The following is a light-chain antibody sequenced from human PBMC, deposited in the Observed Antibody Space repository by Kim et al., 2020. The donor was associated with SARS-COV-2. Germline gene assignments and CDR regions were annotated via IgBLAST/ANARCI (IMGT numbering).Light chain of an antibody. CDR3: QSGRL. J-gene: IGLJ2*01. Sequence: SESPWTTVTISRPRSSGRIASNFVQWYQQRPGSAPTSVIYEDNQRPSWVPDRFSGSIDDSSNSASLTISGLKTEDEADYYCQSGRLFGGGTQLTVL. CDR1: SGRIASNF. CDR2: EDN. V-gene: IGLV6-57*03.